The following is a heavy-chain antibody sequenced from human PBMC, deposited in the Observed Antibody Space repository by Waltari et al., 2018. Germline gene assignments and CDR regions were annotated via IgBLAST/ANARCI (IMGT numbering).Heavy chain of an antibody. CDR3: ASTGPLVTRAFDI. V-gene: IGHV3-53*02. CDR1: GFTVSSNY. Sequence: EVQLVETGGGLIQPGGSLRLSCEASGFTVSSNYMSWVRQAPGKGLEWVSVIYSGGSTYYADSVKGRFTISRDNSKNTLYLQMNSLRAEDTAVYYCASTGPLVTRAFDIWGQGTMVTVSS. J-gene: IGHJ3*02. D-gene: IGHD2-21*02. CDR2: IYSGGST.